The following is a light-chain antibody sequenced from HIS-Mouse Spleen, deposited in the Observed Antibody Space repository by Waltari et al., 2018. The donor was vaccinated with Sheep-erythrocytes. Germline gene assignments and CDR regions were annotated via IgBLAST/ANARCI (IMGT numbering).Light chain of an antibody. J-gene: IGLJ2*01. CDR1: KLGDKY. V-gene: IGLV3-1*01. CDR3: QAWESSTAWNVV. CDR2: QDS. Sequence: SYELTQPPSVSVSPGQTASITCSGDKLGDKYACWYQQKPGQSPVLVIYQDSKRPSGIPERFSGSNSGNTATLTISGTQAMDEADYYCQAWESSTAWNVVFGGGTKL.